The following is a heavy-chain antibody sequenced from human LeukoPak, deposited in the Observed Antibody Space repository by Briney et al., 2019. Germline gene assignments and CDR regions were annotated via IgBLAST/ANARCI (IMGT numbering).Heavy chain of an antibody. J-gene: IGHJ4*02. CDR1: GGSFSGYY. V-gene: IGHV4-34*01. Sequence: PSETLSLTCAVYGGSFSGYYWSWIRQPPGKGLEWIGEINHSGSTNYNPSLKSRVTISVDTSKNQFSLKLSSVTAADTAVYYCARGNNWNRHFDYWGQGTLVTVSS. CDR2: INHSGST. CDR3: ARGNNWNRHFDY. D-gene: IGHD1-1*01.